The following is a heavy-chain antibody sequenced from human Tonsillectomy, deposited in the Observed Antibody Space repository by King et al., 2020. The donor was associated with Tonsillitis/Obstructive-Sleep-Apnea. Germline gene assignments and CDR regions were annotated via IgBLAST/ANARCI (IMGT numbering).Heavy chain of an antibody. V-gene: IGHV1-18*01. D-gene: IGHD2-21*01. CDR1: GYTFTSYG. Sequence: QLVQSGAEVKKPGASVKVSFKASGYTFTSYGISWVRQAPGQGLEWMGWISVYNGNTNYAQNLQGRVTMTTATSTSTAYMEPRSLRSDDTAVYFCARYIVVVIGSYYYMDVWGKGTTVTVSS. CDR2: ISVYNGNT. J-gene: IGHJ6*03. CDR3: ARYIVVVIGSYYYMDV.